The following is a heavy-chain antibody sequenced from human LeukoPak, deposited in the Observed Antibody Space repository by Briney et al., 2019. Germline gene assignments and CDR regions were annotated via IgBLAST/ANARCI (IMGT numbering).Heavy chain of an antibody. CDR1: GFTFDDYG. Sequence: GGSLRLSCAASGFTFDDYGMSWVRQVPGKGLEWVSGINWNGGSTGYADSVKGRFTISRDNAKNSLYLQMNSLRAEDTALYYCARDGYCSSTSCYYFDYWGQGTLVTVSS. CDR2: INWNGGST. V-gene: IGHV3-20*04. CDR3: ARDGYCSSTSCYYFDY. D-gene: IGHD2-2*03. J-gene: IGHJ4*02.